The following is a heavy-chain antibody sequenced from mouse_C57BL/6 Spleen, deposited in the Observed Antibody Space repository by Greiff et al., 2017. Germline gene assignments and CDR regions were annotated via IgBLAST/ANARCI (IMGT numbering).Heavy chain of an antibody. CDR1: GYTFTSYW. J-gene: IGHJ4*01. CDR2: IHPNSGST. V-gene: IGHV1-64*01. Sequence: QVQLQQSGAELVKPGASVKLSCKASGYTFTSYWMHWVKQRPGQGLEWIGMIHPNSGSTNYNEKFKSKATLTVDKSSSTAYMQLSSLTSEDSAVYYCARYYDGYYEGYAMDYWGQGTSVTVSS. D-gene: IGHD2-3*01. CDR3: ARYYDGYYEGYAMDY.